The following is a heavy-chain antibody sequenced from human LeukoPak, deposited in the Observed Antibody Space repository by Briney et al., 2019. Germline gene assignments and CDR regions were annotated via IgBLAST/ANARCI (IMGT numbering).Heavy chain of an antibody. D-gene: IGHD6-19*01. V-gene: IGHV4-59*01. CDR2: IYYSGST. CDR1: GGSISSYN. CDR3: ARAYSSGWSTSSYFDY. Sequence: SETLSLTCTVSGGSISSYNWSWIRQPPGEGLERIGYIYYSGSTNYNPSLKSRVTISVDTSKNQFSLKLSSVTAADTAVYYCARAYSSGWSTSSYFDYWGQGTLVTVSS. J-gene: IGHJ4*02.